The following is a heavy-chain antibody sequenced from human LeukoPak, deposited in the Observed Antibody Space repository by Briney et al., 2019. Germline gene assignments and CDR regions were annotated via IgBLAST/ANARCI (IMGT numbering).Heavy chain of an antibody. CDR2: INSRSSTI. CDR1: RFTFSNYG. Sequence: GGSLRLSCAASRFTFSNYGVNWVRQAPGKGLEWVSYINSRSSTIYYADSVRGRFTISRDNSKNTLYLQMSDLRAEDTAVYYCAKITVATTPNYWGQGTLVTVSS. D-gene: IGHD3-10*01. CDR3: AKITVATTPNY. J-gene: IGHJ4*02. V-gene: IGHV3-48*01.